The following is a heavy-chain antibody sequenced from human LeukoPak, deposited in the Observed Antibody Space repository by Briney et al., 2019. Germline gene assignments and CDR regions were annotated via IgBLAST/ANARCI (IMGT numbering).Heavy chain of an antibody. CDR2: INHSGST. J-gene: IGHJ5*02. V-gene: IGHV4-34*01. CDR1: GGSFSGYY. CDR3: ARGVAAITLAH. D-gene: IGHD2-21*02. Sequence: PSETLSLTCAVYGGSFSGYYWSWIRQPPGKGLEWIGEINHSGSTNYNPSLKSRVTISVDTSKNQFSLKLSSVTAADTAVYYCARGVAAITLAHWGQGTLVTVSS.